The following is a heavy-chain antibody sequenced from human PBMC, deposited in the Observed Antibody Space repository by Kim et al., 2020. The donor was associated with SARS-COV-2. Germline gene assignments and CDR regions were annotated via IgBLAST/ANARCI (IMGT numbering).Heavy chain of an antibody. D-gene: IGHD3-10*01. Sequence: SETLSLTCAVYGGSFSGYYWSWIRQPPGKGLEWIGEINHSGSTNYNPSLKSRVTISVDTSKKQFSLKLSSVTAADTAVYYCARGLVRGVIIQDFDYWGQGTLVTVSS. CDR1: GGSFSGYY. CDR3: ARGLVRGVIIQDFDY. V-gene: IGHV4-34*01. CDR2: INHSGST. J-gene: IGHJ4*02.